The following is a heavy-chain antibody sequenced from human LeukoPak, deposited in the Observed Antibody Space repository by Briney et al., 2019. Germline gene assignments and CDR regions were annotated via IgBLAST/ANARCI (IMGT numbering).Heavy chain of an antibody. CDR1: GYTFTSYD. V-gene: IGHV1-8*03. CDR2: MNPNSGNT. CDR3: ARDLRPSYYFSYTDV. D-gene: IGHD6-25*01. Sequence: ASVKVSCKASGYTFTSYDINWVRQATGQGLEWMGWMNPNSGNTGYAQKFQGRVTITRNTSISTAYMELSSLRSEDTAVYYCARDLRPSYYFSYTDVWGKGTTVTVSS. J-gene: IGHJ6*03.